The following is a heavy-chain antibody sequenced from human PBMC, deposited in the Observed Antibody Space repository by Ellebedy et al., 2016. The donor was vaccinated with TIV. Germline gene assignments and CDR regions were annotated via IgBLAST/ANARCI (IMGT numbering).Heavy chain of an antibody. CDR1: GGSISSSNSY. Sequence: MPSETLSLTCTVSGGSISSSNSYWGWIRQPPGKGLEWIGGISYSGSAYYNPSLKSRVTMSVDTSKNQFSLNLSSVTAADTAVYYCARRPMIRGVFSWFCDLWGRGTLVAVSS. D-gene: IGHD3-10*01. V-gene: IGHV4-39*01. J-gene: IGHJ2*01. CDR2: ISYSGSA. CDR3: ARRPMIRGVFSWFCDL.